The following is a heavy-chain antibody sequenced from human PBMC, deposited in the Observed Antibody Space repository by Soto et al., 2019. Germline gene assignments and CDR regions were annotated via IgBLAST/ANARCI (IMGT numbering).Heavy chain of an antibody. V-gene: IGHV3-23*01. J-gene: IGHJ4*02. Sequence: GPLRLSCAASGFTFSSYAMSWVRQAPGKGLEWVSAISGSGGSTYYADSVKGRFTISRDNSKNTLYLQMNSLRAEDTAVYYCAKDQDFWSGQEFDYWGQGTLVTVSS. CDR2: ISGSGGST. CDR3: AKDQDFWSGQEFDY. D-gene: IGHD3-3*01. CDR1: GFTFSSYA.